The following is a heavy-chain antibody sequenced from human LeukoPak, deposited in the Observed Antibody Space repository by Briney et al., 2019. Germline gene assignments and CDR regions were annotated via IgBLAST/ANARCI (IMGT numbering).Heavy chain of an antibody. V-gene: IGHV3-11*01. CDR1: GFTFSDSY. CDR3: ARGKYSFDY. CDR2: ISSSGSTI. J-gene: IGHJ4*02. Sequence: GGSLRLSCAASGFTFSDSYMSWIRQAPGKGLEYISYISSSGSTIYYADTVKGRFTLSRDNAKNSLSLEMNSLRAEDTAVYYCARGKYSFDYWGQGTLVTVSS.